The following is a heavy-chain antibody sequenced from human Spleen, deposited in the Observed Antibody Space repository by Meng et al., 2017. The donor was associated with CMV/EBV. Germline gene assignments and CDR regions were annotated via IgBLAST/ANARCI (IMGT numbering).Heavy chain of an antibody. V-gene: IGHV3-74*01. J-gene: IGHJ6*02. CDR1: GFTFSSHW. CDR3: VQEVLYMPRDYGLDV. D-gene: IGHD2-2*01. CDR2: INSDGSST. Sequence: GESLKISCAASGFTFSSHWMHWVRQAPGKGLVWVSRINSDGSSTNYADSVKGRFTISRDNAKNTLYLQMNSLRGDDTAVYYWVQEVLYMPRDYGLDVWGQGTTVTVSS.